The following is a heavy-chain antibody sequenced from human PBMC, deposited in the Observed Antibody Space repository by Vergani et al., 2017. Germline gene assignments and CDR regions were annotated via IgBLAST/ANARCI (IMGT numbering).Heavy chain of an antibody. CDR1: GYTLTELS. D-gene: IGHD6-19*01. J-gene: IGHJ4*02. V-gene: IGHV1-24*01. Sequence: QVQLVQSGAEVKKPGASVKVSCKVSGYTLTELSMHWVRQAPGKGLEWVGGFDTEDGETIYAQKFQGRVTMTEDTSTDTAYMELSSLRSEDTAVYYCATDLGWVGGWPPVGYWGQGTLVTVSS. CDR2: FDTEDGET. CDR3: ATDLGWVGGWPPVGY.